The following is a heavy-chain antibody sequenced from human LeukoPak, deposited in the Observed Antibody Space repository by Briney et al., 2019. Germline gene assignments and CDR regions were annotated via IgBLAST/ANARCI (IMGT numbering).Heavy chain of an antibody. Sequence: SETLSLTCTVPGGSISSYYWSWIRQPPGKGLEWIGYIYYSGSTNYNPSLKSRVTISVDTSKNQFSLKLSSVTAADTAVYYCARAAPRHFDYWGQGTLVTVSS. D-gene: IGHD6-6*01. CDR3: ARAAPRHFDY. CDR2: IYYSGST. CDR1: GGSISSYY. J-gene: IGHJ4*02. V-gene: IGHV4-59*01.